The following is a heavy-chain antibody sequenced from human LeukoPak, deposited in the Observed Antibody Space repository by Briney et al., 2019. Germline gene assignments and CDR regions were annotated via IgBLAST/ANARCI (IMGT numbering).Heavy chain of an antibody. Sequence: PGGSLRLSCAASGFTINTNYMSWVRQAPGKGLEWVSVIYSGGSTYYADSVKGRFTTSRDNSKNTLYLQMNSLRAEDTAVYYCARGGSSFWYFDLWGRGTLVTVSS. J-gene: IGHJ2*01. D-gene: IGHD3-10*01. V-gene: IGHV3-53*01. CDR2: IYSGGST. CDR1: GFTINTNY. CDR3: ARGGSSFWYFDL.